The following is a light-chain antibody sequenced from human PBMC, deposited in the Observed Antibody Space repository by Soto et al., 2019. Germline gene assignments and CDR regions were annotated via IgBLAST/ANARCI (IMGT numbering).Light chain of an antibody. Sequence: QSALTQPASVSGSPGQPITISCTGTSSDVGGYNYVSWYQQHPGKAPKLMIYEVSNRPSGVSNRFSGSKSGNTASLTISGLQAEDEADYYCSSYTSSSNRVFGGGTKLTVL. V-gene: IGLV2-14*01. CDR3: SSYTSSSNRV. J-gene: IGLJ3*02. CDR1: SSDVGGYNY. CDR2: EVS.